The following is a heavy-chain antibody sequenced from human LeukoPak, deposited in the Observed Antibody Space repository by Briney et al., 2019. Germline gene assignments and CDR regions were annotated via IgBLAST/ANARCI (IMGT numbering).Heavy chain of an antibody. V-gene: IGHV3-23*01. CDR3: AKEVDIVSTIRRGDFDY. D-gene: IGHD5/OR15-5a*01. CDR1: EFTFSSYA. CDR2: ISGSGGNT. J-gene: IGHJ4*02. Sequence: PGGSLRLSCATSEFTFSSYALSWVRQAPGKGLQWVSAISGSGGNTYYADSVKGRFTISRDNSKNTLYLQMNSLRAEDTAVYYCAKEVDIVSTIRRGDFDYWGQGTLVTVSS.